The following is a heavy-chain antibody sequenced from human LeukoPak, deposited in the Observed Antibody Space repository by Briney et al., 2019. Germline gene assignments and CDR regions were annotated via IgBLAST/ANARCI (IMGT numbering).Heavy chain of an antibody. Sequence: GGSLRLSCAASGFTFSSYWMSWVRQAPGKGLEWVANIKQDGSEKYYVDSVKGRFTISRDNAKNSLYLQMNSLRAEDTAVYYCARDRLRYFDWLLSEVDAFDIWGQGTMVTASS. V-gene: IGHV3-7*03. CDR3: ARDRLRYFDWLLSEVDAFDI. CDR2: IKQDGSEK. CDR1: GFTFSSYW. J-gene: IGHJ3*02. D-gene: IGHD3-9*01.